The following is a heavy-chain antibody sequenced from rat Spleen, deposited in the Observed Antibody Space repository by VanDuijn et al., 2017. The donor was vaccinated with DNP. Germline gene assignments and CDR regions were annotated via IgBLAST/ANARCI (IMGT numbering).Heavy chain of an antibody. J-gene: IGHJ2*01. CDR3: ARPDY. V-gene: IGHV5-46*01. Sequence: EVQLVESGGGSVQPGRSMKLSCAASGFTFSSFPMAWVRQAPTKGLDWVATISNTGDSTYYRDSVRGRFTISRDNGESSLYLQMDSLRSEDTATYYCARPDYWGQGVMVTVSS. CDR1: GFTFSSFP. CDR2: ISNTGDST.